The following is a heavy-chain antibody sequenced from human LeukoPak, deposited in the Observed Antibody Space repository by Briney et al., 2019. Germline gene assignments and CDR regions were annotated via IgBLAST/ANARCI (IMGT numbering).Heavy chain of an antibody. CDR3: AKVISSSWPPFFDS. J-gene: IGHJ4*02. CDR1: GFTFSSYS. Sequence: GGSLRLSCAASGFTFSSYSMNWVRQAPGKGLEWVPYISSSAITIYYADSVKGRFTISRDNAKNSLYLQMNSLRAEDTAVYYCAKVISSSWPPFFDSWGQGTLVTVSS. V-gene: IGHV3-48*01. D-gene: IGHD6-13*01. CDR2: ISSSAITI.